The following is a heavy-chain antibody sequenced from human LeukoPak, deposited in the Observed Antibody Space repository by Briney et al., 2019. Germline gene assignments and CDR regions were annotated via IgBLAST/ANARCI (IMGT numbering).Heavy chain of an antibody. CDR1: GFSLSTSGVG. J-gene: IGHJ4*02. V-gene: IGHV2-5*01. CDR3: AHGGGGDSQCSSTSCLVTFDY. CDR2: IYWNDDK. Sequence: SGPTLVKPTQTLTLTCTFSGFSLSTSGVGVGWIRQPPGKSLEWLALIYWNDDKRYSPSLSSRLTITKDTSKNQVVLTMTNMDPVDTATYYCAHGGGGDSQCSSTSCLVTFDYWGQGTLVTVSS. D-gene: IGHD2-2*01.